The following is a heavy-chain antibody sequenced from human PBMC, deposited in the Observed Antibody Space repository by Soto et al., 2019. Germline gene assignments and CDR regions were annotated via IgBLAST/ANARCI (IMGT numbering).Heavy chain of an antibody. CDR3: VQTTGWPSFDF. D-gene: IGHD6-19*01. J-gene: IGHJ4*02. Sequence: EVQLVESGGGLIQPGGSLRLSCAASGFAVSSKYMTWVRQAPGKGLEWVSVIYGGGTTYYADSVKGRFTISRDTSKNTLYLQMNSLRAEATAVYYCVQTTGWPSFDFWGQGTLVTVSS. V-gene: IGHV3-53*01. CDR1: GFAVSSKY. CDR2: IYGGGTT.